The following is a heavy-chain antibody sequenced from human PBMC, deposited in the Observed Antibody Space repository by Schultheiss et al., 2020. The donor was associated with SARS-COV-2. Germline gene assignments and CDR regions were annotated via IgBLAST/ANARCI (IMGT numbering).Heavy chain of an antibody. Sequence: ESLKISCAVYGGSFSGYYWSWIRQPPGKGLEWIGEINHSGSTNYNPSLKSRVTISVDTSKNQFSLKLSSVTAADTAVYYCARVSTYYDYIWGSYRSLYFDYWGQGTPVTVSS. CDR3: ARVSTYYDYIWGSYRSLYFDY. CDR2: INHSGST. V-gene: IGHV4-34*01. CDR1: GGSFSGYY. D-gene: IGHD3-16*02. J-gene: IGHJ4*02.